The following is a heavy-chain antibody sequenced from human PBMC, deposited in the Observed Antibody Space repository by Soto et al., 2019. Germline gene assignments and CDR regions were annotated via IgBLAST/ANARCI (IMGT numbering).Heavy chain of an antibody. Sequence: EVQLVQSGAEVKKPGESLKISCQGSGYSFSTSWIGWVRQMPGKGLEWMGIIYPGDSDTRYSPSFQGQGTISADKSISTAFLQWSSLKASDTATYYCARTTIAGIRGYFDYWGQGTLVTVSS. J-gene: IGHJ4*02. CDR3: ARTTIAGIRGYFDY. D-gene: IGHD2-21*01. CDR1: GYSFSTSW. V-gene: IGHV5-51*01. CDR2: IYPGDSDT.